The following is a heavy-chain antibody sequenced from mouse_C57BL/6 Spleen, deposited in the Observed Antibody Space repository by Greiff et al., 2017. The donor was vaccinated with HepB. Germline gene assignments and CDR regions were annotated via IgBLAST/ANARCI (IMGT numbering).Heavy chain of an antibody. J-gene: IGHJ2*01. CDR3: ARVSSSCFDY. CDR1: GFTFSDYG. D-gene: IGHD1-1*01. Sequence: EVKLVESGGGLVKPGGSLKLSCAASGFTFSDYGMHWVRQAPEKGLEWVAYISSGSSTIYYADTVKGRFTIYRDNAKNTLFLQMTSLRSEVTAMYYCARVSSSCFDYWGQGTTLTVSS. V-gene: IGHV5-17*01. CDR2: ISSGSSTI.